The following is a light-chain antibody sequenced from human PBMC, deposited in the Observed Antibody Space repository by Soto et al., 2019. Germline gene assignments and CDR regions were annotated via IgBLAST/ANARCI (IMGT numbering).Light chain of an antibody. J-gene: IGKJ4*01. Sequence: DIQMTQSPSFVSASVGERVTITCRASQNFNDWLAWYQQKPGRAPDLLISRAATLQSGVPSRFSGSGSVTDFTLTISSLQPEDFATYYCQQANDFPLTFGGVNRIEIK. CDR3: QQANDFPLT. V-gene: IGKV1-12*01. CDR2: RAA. CDR1: QNFNDW.